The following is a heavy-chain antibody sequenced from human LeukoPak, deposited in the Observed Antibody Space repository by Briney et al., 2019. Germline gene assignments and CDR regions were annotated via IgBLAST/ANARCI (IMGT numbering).Heavy chain of an antibody. CDR1: GFTFSSYS. Sequence: GGSLRLSCAASGFTFSSYSMNWVRQAPGKGLEWVSSISSSSSYIYYADSVKGRFTISRDNAKNSLYLQMSSLRAEDTAVYYCAREKRALNPWRTAAFDIWGQGTMVTVSS. J-gene: IGHJ3*02. CDR2: ISSSSSYI. CDR3: AREKRALNPWRTAAFDI. V-gene: IGHV3-21*01. D-gene: IGHD1-1*01.